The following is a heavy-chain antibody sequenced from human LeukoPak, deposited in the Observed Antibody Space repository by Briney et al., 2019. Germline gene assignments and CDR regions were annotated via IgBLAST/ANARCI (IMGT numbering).Heavy chain of an antibody. J-gene: IGHJ4*02. CDR2: ISGSGGST. CDR3: AKDMAYCGGDCYMGWDY. V-gene: IGHV3-23*01. CDR1: GFTFSSYA. Sequence: GGSLRLSCAASGFTFSSYAMSWVRQAPGKGLEWVSAISGSGGSTYYADSVKGRFTISRDNSKNTLYLQMNSLRAEDTAVYYCAKDMAYCGGDCYMGWDYWGQGTLVTVSS. D-gene: IGHD2-21*02.